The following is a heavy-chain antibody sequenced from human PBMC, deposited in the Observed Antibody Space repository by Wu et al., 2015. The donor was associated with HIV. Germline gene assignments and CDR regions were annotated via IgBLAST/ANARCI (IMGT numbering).Heavy chain of an antibody. CDR2: TSPNSGGT. D-gene: IGHD4-11*01. J-gene: IGHJ2*01. Sequence: QVKLLQSGAEVKKPGVSVKVSCKASGYTFTDYYIHWVRQAPGQGLEWMGWTSPNSGGTKYAQNFKGRVTMTRDTSISADYMELRSLRSDDTAVYYCVWVAVTYDWYFDLWGRGTLVTVSS. CDR3: VWVAVTYDWYFDL. V-gene: IGHV1-2*02. CDR1: GYTFTDYY.